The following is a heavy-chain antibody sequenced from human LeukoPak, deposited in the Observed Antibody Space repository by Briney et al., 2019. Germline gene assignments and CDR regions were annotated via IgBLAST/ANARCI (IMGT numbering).Heavy chain of an antibody. CDR3: ARLGWELYFDY. V-gene: IGHV4-39*01. CDR1: GGSISSSSYY. Sequence: PSETLSLTCTVSGGSISSSSYYWGWIRQPPGKGLEWIGSIYYSGSTYYNPSLKSRVTISVDTSKNQFSLKLSSVTAADTAVYYCARLGWELYFDYWGQGTLVTVSS. J-gene: IGHJ4*02. D-gene: IGHD1-26*01. CDR2: IYYSGST.